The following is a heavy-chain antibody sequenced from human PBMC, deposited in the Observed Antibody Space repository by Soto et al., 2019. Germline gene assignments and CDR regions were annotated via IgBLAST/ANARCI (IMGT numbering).Heavy chain of an antibody. V-gene: IGHV1-2*02. Sequence: QVQLVQSGAEVKKPGASMKVSCKASGYTFSDYYMHWVRQAPGQGLECMGWISPNNGATNYAQKFHDRVTMTRDASITTAHMELSRLRSDDTAVYYCARGGEFCSTGSCNSSLGDAFDVWGQGTTVTVSS. CDR2: ISPNNGAT. CDR3: ARGGEFCSTGSCNSSLGDAFDV. J-gene: IGHJ3*01. D-gene: IGHD2-15*01. CDR1: GYTFSDYY.